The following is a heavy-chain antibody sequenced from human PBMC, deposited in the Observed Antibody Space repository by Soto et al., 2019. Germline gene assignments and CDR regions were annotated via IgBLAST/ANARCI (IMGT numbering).Heavy chain of an antibody. CDR3: ARVSSNGGGHFDY. CDR1: GGSISSSNW. J-gene: IGHJ4*02. CDR2: IYHSGST. V-gene: IGHV4-4*02. D-gene: IGHD4-4*01. Sequence: SETLSLTCAVSGGSISSSNWWSWVRQPPGKGLEWIGEIYHSGSTNYNPSLKSRVTISVDKSKNQFSLKLSSVTAADTAVYYCARVSSNGGGHFDYWGQGTLVTRLL.